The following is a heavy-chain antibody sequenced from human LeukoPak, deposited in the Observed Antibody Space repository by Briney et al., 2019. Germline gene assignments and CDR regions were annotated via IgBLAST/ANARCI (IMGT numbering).Heavy chain of an antibody. CDR2: INPISGAT. J-gene: IGHJ4*02. Sequence: ASVEVSCKTSGYTFTRYYMQWVRQAPGRGLEWMGIINPISGATDYAQKFQGRVTMTRDTSTSTVYMELSSLRSEDTAMYYCARLPYRDGVAQDYWGQGTLVTVSP. V-gene: IGHV1-46*01. CDR3: ARLPYRDGVAQDY. D-gene: IGHD3-16*02. CDR1: GYTFTRYY.